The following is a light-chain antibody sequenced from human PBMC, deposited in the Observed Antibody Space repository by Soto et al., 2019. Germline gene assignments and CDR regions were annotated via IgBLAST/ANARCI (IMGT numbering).Light chain of an antibody. Sequence: QAVVTRPPSVSGAPGQRVTISCTGSSSNIGAGYDVHWYQQLPGTAPKLLIYGNSNRPSGVPDRFSRSKSGTSASLAITGFQAEDVAYYYFQSYDSSLRRVFGRGTKLTVL. V-gene: IGLV1-40*01. J-gene: IGLJ2*01. CDR1: SSNIGAGYD. CDR2: GNS. CDR3: QSYDSSLRRV.